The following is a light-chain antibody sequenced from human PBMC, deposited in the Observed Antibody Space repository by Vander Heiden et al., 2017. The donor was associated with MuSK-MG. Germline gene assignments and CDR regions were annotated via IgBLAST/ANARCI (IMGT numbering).Light chain of an antibody. Sequence: DIQMTQSPSTLSASVGDRVTITCRASQSISTWLAWYQQKPGKAPKVLIYQASSLESGVPSRFSATGSGTEFTLTISSLQPDDFATYYCQQYNSYATFGQGTKVEVK. J-gene: IGKJ1*01. CDR1: QSISTW. CDR3: QQYNSYAT. CDR2: QAS. V-gene: IGKV1-5*03.